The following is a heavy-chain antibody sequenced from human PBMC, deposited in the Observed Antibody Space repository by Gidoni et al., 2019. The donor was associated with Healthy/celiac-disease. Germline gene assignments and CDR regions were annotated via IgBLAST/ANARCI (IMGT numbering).Heavy chain of an antibody. CDR3: ARHRSSGWYWYFDY. J-gene: IGHJ4*02. CDR1: GGSLSSYY. V-gene: IGHV4-59*08. Sequence: QVQLQESGPGLVKPSETLSLTCTVSGGSLSSYYWSWIRHPPGKGLEWIGYIYYSGSTNYNPSLKSRVTISVDTSKNQFSLKLSSVTAADTAVYYCARHRSSGWYWYFDYWGQGTLVTVSS. CDR2: IYYSGST. D-gene: IGHD6-19*01.